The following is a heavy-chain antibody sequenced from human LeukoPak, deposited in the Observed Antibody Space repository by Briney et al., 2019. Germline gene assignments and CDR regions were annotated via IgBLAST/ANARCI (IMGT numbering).Heavy chain of an antibody. Sequence: GGSLRLSCAASGFTFSSYGMHWVRQAPGKGLEWVAVISYDGSNKYYADSVKGRFTISRDNSKNTLYLQMNSLRAEDTAVYYCAKDQWSYGDYGALDYWGQGTLVTVSS. J-gene: IGHJ4*02. CDR3: AKDQWSYGDYGALDY. D-gene: IGHD4-17*01. CDR1: GFTFSSYG. CDR2: ISYDGSNK. V-gene: IGHV3-30*18.